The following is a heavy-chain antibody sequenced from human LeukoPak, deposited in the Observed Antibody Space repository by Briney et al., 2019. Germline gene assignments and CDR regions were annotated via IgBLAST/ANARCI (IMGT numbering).Heavy chain of an antibody. D-gene: IGHD2-2*01. CDR1: GGSISSSSYY. J-gene: IGHJ4*02. V-gene: IGHV3-7*01. CDR3: ASLYCTHTTCYYFDY. CDR2: IEQDGSEK. Sequence: ETLSLTCTVSGGSISSSSYYWGWIRQPPGKGLEWVANIEQDGSEKYYVDSVKGRFTISRDNARNSLYLQMNSLRAEDTAVYYCASLYCTHTTCYYFDYWGQGTLVSVSS.